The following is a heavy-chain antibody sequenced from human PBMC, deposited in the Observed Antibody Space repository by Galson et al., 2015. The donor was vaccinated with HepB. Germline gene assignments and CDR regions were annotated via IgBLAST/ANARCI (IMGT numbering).Heavy chain of an antibody. Sequence: SVKVSCKASGGTFSSYAISWVRQAPGQGLEWMGGIIPIFGTANYAQKFQGRVTITADKSTSTAYMELSSLRSEDTAVYYCAREGRHYYDSSGYYNLFDYWGQGTLVTVSS. CDR3: AREGRHYYDSSGYYNLFDY. V-gene: IGHV1-69*06. CDR2: IIPIFGTA. CDR1: GGTFSSYA. J-gene: IGHJ4*02. D-gene: IGHD3-22*01.